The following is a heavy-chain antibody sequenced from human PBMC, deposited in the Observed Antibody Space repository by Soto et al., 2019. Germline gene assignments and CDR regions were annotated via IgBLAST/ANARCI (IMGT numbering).Heavy chain of an antibody. J-gene: IGHJ4*02. V-gene: IGHV3-23*01. Sequence: GGSLRLSCAASGFTFSTYGMHWFRQAPGRGLEWVSAISGSGGSTYYAVSVKGRFTISRDTSKNTLYLQMNSLRAADTALYYCAKSYGSNRYDYFDYWGQGALVTVSS. CDR2: ISGSGGST. CDR3: AKSYGSNRYDYFDY. CDR1: GFTFSTYG. D-gene: IGHD6-13*01.